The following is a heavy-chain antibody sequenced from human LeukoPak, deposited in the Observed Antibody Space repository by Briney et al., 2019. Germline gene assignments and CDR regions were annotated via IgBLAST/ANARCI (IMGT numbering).Heavy chain of an antibody. CDR3: ARKRWFWLVRDKTNYYYYMDV. Sequence: SETLSLTCAVYGGSFSGYYWSWIRQPPGKGLEWIGEINHSGSTKYNPSLKSRVTISVDTSKNQFSLKPSSVTAADTAVYYCARKRWFWLVRDKTNYYYYMDVWGKGTTVTVSS. CDR2: INHSGST. J-gene: IGHJ6*03. CDR1: GGSFSGYY. D-gene: IGHD2-15*01. V-gene: IGHV4-34*01.